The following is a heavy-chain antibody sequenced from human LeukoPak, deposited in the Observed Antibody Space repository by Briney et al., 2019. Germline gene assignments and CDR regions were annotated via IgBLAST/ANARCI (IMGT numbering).Heavy chain of an antibody. CDR1: GFTFSSYG. J-gene: IGHJ4*02. CDR2: ISSSSSTI. CDR3: ARDGGSSSWYSYYFDY. Sequence: GRSLRLSCAASGFTFSSYGMHWVRQAPGKGLEWVSYISSSSSTIYYADSVKGRFTISRDNAKNSLYLQMNSLRDEDTAVYYCARDGGSSSWYSYYFDYWGQGTLVTVSS. D-gene: IGHD6-13*01. V-gene: IGHV3-48*02.